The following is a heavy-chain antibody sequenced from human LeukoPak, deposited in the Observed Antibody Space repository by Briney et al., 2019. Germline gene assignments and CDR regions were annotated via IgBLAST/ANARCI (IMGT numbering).Heavy chain of an antibody. J-gene: IGHJ4*02. Sequence: GASVKVSCKASGYTFTGYYTHWVRQAPGQGLEWMGWINPNSGGTNYAQKFQGRVTMTRDTSISTAYMELSRLRSDDTAVYYCARGGPYYDSSGNFDYWGQGTLVTVSS. CDR1: GYTFTGYY. CDR3: ARGGPYYDSSGNFDY. V-gene: IGHV1-2*02. D-gene: IGHD3-22*01. CDR2: INPNSGGT.